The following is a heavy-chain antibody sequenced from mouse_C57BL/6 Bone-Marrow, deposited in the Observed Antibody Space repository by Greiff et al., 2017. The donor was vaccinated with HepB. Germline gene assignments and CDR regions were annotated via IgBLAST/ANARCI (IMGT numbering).Heavy chain of an antibody. V-gene: IGHV10-1*01. CDR2: IRSKSNNYAT. J-gene: IGHJ3*01. CDR1: GFSFNTYA. CDR3: VRHGTAQGLAY. D-gene: IGHD3-2*02. Sequence: EVKVVESGGGLVQPKGSLKLSCAASGFSFNTYAMNWVRQAPGKGLEWVARIRSKSNNYATYYADSVKDRFTISRDDSESMLYLQMNNLKTEDTAMYYCVRHGTAQGLAYWGQGTLVTVSA.